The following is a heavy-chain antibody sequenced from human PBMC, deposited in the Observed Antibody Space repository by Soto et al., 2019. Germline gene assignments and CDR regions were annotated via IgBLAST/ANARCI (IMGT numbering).Heavy chain of an antibody. CDR3: ARRGYCSSTSCYWRSHFDY. CDR2: IYPGDSDT. V-gene: IGHV5-51*01. J-gene: IGHJ4*02. Sequence: GESLKISCKGSGYSFTSYWIGWVRQMPGKGLEWMGIIYPGDSDTRYSPSFQGQVTISADKSISTAYLQWSSLKASDTAMYYCARRGYCSSTSCYWRSHFDYWGQGTLVTVSS. CDR1: GYSFTSYW. D-gene: IGHD2-2*01.